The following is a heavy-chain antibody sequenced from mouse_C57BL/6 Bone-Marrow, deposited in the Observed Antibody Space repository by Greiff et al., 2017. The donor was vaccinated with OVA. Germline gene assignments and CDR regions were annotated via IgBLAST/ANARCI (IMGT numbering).Heavy chain of an antibody. CDR2: ISDGGSYT. V-gene: IGHV5-4*01. J-gene: IGHJ4*01. CDR3: AREAKSSIYSIAMDS. D-gene: IGHD2-1*01. CDR1: GFTFSSYV. Sequence: EVQVVESGGGLVKPGGSLKLSCAASGFTFSSYVMSWVRQTPEKRLEWVATISDGGSYTYYPDNVKGRFTISRDNTKNNLYLQMSHLKSEDTAMYDCAREAKSSIYSIAMDSWDQGTSVTVSS.